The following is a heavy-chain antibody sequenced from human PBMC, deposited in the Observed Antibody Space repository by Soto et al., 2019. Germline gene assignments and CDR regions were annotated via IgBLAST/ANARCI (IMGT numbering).Heavy chain of an antibody. Sequence: GGSLRLSCTASGLTFSTCGMHWVRQAPGKGLEWVTVLWSNGRNQYYADSVKGRFTFSRDDSKNTLYLQMDSLRAEDTAVYYCARGGNWFDPWGQGTLVTVST. CDR3: ARGGNWFDP. CDR1: GLTFSTCG. J-gene: IGHJ5*02. CDR2: LWSNGRNQ. D-gene: IGHD3-10*01. V-gene: IGHV3-33*01.